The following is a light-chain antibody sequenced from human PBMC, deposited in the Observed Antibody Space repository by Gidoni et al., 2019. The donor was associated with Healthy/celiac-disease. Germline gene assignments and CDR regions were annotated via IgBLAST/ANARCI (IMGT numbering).Light chain of an antibody. CDR1: QSISTY. CDR3: QQSYSTPQFT. Sequence: DIQMTQSPSSLSASVGDRVTITCRASQSISTYLNWYQQKLGKAPKLLIYAASSLQSGVPSRFSGSGSGTDFTLTISSLQPEDSATYYCQQSYSTPQFTFGPXTKVDIK. V-gene: IGKV1-39*01. CDR2: AAS. J-gene: IGKJ3*01.